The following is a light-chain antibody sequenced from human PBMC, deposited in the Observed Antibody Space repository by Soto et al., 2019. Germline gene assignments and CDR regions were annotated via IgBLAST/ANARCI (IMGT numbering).Light chain of an antibody. CDR2: GAS. V-gene: IGKV3-15*01. Sequence: EIVMTQSPATLSVSPGETATLSCRASQTISSSLAWYQQKPGQAPRLLIYGASTRATGIPDRFSGSGSGTEFTLTITSLQSEDSAVYYCQQYSNWPPATFGQGTKVEIK. J-gene: IGKJ1*01. CDR1: QTISSS. CDR3: QQYSNWPPAT.